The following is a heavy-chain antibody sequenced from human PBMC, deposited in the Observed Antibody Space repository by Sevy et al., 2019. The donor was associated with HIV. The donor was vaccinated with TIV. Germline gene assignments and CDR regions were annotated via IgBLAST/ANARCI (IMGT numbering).Heavy chain of an antibody. CDR1: GFTFSSYS. CDR2: ISSSSSYI. V-gene: IGHV3-21*01. CDR3: ARDGDYDFWSGYYADAFDI. Sequence: GGSLRLSCADSGFTFSSYSMNWVRQAPGKGLEWVSSISSSSSYIYYADSVKGRFTISRDNAKNSLYLQMNSLRAEDTAVYYCARDGDYDFWSGYYADAFDIWGQGTMVTVSS. J-gene: IGHJ3*02. D-gene: IGHD3-3*01.